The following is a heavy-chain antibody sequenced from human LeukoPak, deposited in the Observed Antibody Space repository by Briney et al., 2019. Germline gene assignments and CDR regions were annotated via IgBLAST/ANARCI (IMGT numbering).Heavy chain of an antibody. CDR3: ARQAAGHYYYYGMDV. CDR1: GGSISSSSYY. Sequence: SETLSLTCTVSGGSISSSSYYWGWIRQPPGKGLEWIGSIYYSGSTYYNPSLKSRVTISVDTSKNQFSLKLSSVPAADTAVYYCARQAAGHYYYYGMDVWGQGTTVTVSS. V-gene: IGHV4-39*01. J-gene: IGHJ6*02. D-gene: IGHD6-13*01. CDR2: IYYSGST.